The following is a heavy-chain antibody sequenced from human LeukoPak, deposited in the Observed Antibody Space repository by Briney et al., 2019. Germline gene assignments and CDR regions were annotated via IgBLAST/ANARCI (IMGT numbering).Heavy chain of an antibody. J-gene: IGHJ6*03. D-gene: IGHD3-10*01. CDR2: ISAYNGNT. V-gene: IGHV1-18*01. Sequence: ALVKVSCKASGYTFTSYGISWVRQAPGQGLEWMGWISAYNGNTNYAQKLQGRVTMTTDTSTSTAYMELRSLRSDDTAVYYCARAGAVLLWFGESYSYYYYYMDVWGKGTTVTVSS. CDR1: GYTFTSYG. CDR3: ARAGAVLLWFGESYSYYYYYMDV.